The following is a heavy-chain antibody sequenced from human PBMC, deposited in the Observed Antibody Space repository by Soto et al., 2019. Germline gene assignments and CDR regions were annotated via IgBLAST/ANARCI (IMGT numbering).Heavy chain of an antibody. V-gene: IGHV4-34*01. CDR2: INHSGST. CDR3: ARDRERRPVLYSGYDSPFDY. J-gene: IGHJ4*02. Sequence: SETLSLTCAVYGGSFSGYYWSWIRQPPGKGLEWIGEINHSGSTNYNPSLKSRVTISVDTSKNQFSLKLSSVTAADTAVYYCARDRERRPVLYSGYDSPFDYWGQGTLVPVSS. CDR1: GGSFSGYY. D-gene: IGHD5-12*01.